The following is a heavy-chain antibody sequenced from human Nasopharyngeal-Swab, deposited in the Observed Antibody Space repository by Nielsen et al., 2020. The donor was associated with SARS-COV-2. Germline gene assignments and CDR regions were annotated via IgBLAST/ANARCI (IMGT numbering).Heavy chain of an antibody. J-gene: IGHJ5*02. CDR2: IYYSGST. D-gene: IGHD6-6*01. CDR3: ARERIAARLPDRWFDP. V-gene: IGHV4-59*01. Sequence: WIRQPPGMGLEWIGYIYYSGSTNYNPSLKSRVTISVDTSKNQFSLKLSSVTAADTAVYYCARERIAARLPDRWFDPWGQGTLVTVSS.